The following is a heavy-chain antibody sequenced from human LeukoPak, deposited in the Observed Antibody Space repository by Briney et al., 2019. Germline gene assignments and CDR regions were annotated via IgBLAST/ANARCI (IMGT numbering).Heavy chain of an antibody. D-gene: IGHD4-17*01. CDR2: ISAYNGNT. CDR3: ARDPHRTTVTKGPKVLDP. J-gene: IGHJ5*02. Sequence: GASVKVSCKASGYTFTSYGISWVRQAPGQGLEWMGWISAYNGNTNYAQKLQGRVTMTTDTSTSTAYMELRSLRSDDTAVYYCARDPHRTTVTKGPKVLDPWGQGTLVTVSS. CDR1: GYTFTSYG. V-gene: IGHV1-18*01.